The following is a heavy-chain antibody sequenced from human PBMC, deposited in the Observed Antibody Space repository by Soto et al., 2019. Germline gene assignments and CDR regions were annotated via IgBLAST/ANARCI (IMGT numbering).Heavy chain of an antibody. CDR3: ARYYRGSGRYFFDY. CDR1: GFTFMSSF. J-gene: IGHJ4*02. Sequence: EVQLVESGGGLVQPGGSLRLSCVASGFTFMSSFMGWVRQAPGKGLEWVANINQDGGVTYYVDSVEGRFTIFRDNAKDSLYLQMHSLRAEDPAVYYCARYYRGSGRYFFDYWGQGTLVTVSS. D-gene: IGHD6-19*01. CDR2: INQDGGVT. V-gene: IGHV3-7*03.